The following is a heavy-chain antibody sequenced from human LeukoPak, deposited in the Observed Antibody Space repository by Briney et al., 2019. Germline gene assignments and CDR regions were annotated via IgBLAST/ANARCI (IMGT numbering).Heavy chain of an antibody. J-gene: IGHJ6*02. V-gene: IGHV3-23*01. Sequence: GGSLRLSCAASGFPFSSYAMSWVRQAPGKGLEWVSVVGGNGGYTYYADSVKGRFTISRDNARNSLYLQMGSLRAEDTAVYYCATYTHWVAGDVWGQGTTVTVSS. CDR1: GFPFSSYA. CDR2: VGGNGGYT. CDR3: ATYTHWVAGDV. D-gene: IGHD3-16*01.